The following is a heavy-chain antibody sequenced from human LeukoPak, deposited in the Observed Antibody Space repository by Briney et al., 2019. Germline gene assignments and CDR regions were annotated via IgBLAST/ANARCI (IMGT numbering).Heavy chain of an antibody. CDR2: IYSDGST. Sequence: GGSLRLSCAASGFTVSSNYMSWVRQAPGKGLEWVSVIYSDGSTYYADSVKGRSTISRDNSKNTLYLQMNSLRAEDTAVYYCARVPGNYGGNSWFDYWGQGTLVTVPS. CDR3: ARVPGNYGGNSWFDY. CDR1: GFTVSSNY. J-gene: IGHJ4*02. D-gene: IGHD4-23*01. V-gene: IGHV3-53*01.